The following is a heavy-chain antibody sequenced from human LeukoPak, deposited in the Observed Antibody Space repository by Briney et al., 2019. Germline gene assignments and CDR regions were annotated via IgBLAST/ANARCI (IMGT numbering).Heavy chain of an antibody. J-gene: IGHJ4*02. CDR2: FYISGST. V-gene: IGHV4-4*07. CDR3: ARDPGYYDSSGYYGN. D-gene: IGHD3-22*01. Sequence: PSETLSLTCTVSGDSITSYYWSWIRQPAGKGLEWIGRFYISGSTNYNPSLKSRVTMSVDTSKSQFSLKLSSVTAADTAVYYCARDPGYYDSSGYYGNWGQGTLVTVSS. CDR1: GDSITSYY.